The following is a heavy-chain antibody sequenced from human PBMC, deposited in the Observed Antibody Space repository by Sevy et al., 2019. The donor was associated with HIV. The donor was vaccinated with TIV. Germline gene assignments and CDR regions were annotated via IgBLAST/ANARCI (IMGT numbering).Heavy chain of an antibody. V-gene: IGHV4-39*01. CDR2: IYYTGST. J-gene: IGHJ6*02. CDR3: ARPESTTVTYGMDV. CDR1: GGSVSSSSYY. D-gene: IGHD1-1*01. Sequence: SETLSLTCTVSGGSVSSSSYYWGWIRQPPGKGLEWIGSIYYTGSTNHNPSLKSRVTISVDRSKNQFSLKLSSVIAADSSIYYCARPESTTVTYGMDVWGQGTTVTVSS.